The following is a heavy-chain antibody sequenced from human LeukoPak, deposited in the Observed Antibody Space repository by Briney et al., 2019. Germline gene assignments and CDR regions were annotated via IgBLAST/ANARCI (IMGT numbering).Heavy chain of an antibody. CDR1: GFTFDDYA. CDR2: TSWNSGSI. Sequence: GRSLRLSCAASGFTFDDYAMHWVRQAPGKGLEWVSGTSWNSGSIGYADSVKGRFTISRDNAKNSLYLQMNSLRAEDTALYYCAKAGGCSSTSCYGDYYYGMDVWGQGTTVTVSS. V-gene: IGHV3-9*01. J-gene: IGHJ6*02. CDR3: AKAGGCSSTSCYGDYYYGMDV. D-gene: IGHD2-2*01.